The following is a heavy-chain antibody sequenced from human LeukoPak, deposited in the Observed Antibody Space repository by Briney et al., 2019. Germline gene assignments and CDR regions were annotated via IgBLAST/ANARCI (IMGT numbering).Heavy chain of an antibody. D-gene: IGHD3-3*01. Sequence: PSETLSLTCTVSGGSISSYYWSWIRQPPGKGLEWIGYIYYSGSTNYNPSLKSRVTISVDTSKNQFSLKLSSVTAAGTAVYYCARHVPIFGVVSYYFDYWGQGTLVTVSS. CDR3: ARHVPIFGVVSYYFDY. CDR2: IYYSGST. CDR1: GGSISSYY. J-gene: IGHJ4*02. V-gene: IGHV4-59*08.